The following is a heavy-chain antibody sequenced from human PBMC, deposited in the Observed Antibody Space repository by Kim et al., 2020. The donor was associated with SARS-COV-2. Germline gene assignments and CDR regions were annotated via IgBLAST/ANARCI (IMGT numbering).Heavy chain of an antibody. D-gene: IGHD5-12*01. CDR2: INHSGST. Sequence: SETLSLTCAVYGGSFSGYYWSWIRQPPGKGLEWIGEINHSGSTNYNPSLKSRVTISVDTSKNQFSLKLSSVTAADTAVYYCAAKGGYSGYGYATTRRAFDYWGQGTLVTVSS. J-gene: IGHJ4*02. CDR3: AAKGGYSGYGYATTRRAFDY. CDR1: GGSFSGYY. V-gene: IGHV4-34*01.